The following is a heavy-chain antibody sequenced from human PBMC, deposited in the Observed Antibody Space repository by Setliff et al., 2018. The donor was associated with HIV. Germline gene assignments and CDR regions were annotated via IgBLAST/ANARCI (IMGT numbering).Heavy chain of an antibody. D-gene: IGHD3-10*01. CDR3: ASGRGIYGSGALEAYDI. CDR1: GYTFNKYG. J-gene: IGHJ3*02. CDR2: ISGYGNR. V-gene: IGHV1-18*01. Sequence: WASVKVSCKASGYTFNKYGVMWVRQAPGQGLEWMGWISGYGNRKYAQKFEGRLTVTTDTSTSTAYMELRTLRTDDTAVYFCASGRGIYGSGALEAYDIWGQGTMVTVSS.